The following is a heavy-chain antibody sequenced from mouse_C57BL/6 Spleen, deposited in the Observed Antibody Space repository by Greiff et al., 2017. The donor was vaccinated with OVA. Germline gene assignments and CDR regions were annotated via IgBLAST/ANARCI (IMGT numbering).Heavy chain of an antibody. CDR3: ARSGVYGYGYFDV. CDR1: GYTFTSYW. Sequence: VQLQQPGAELVKPGASVKLSCKASGYTFTSYWMHWVKQRPGQGLEWIGMIHPNSGSTNYNEKFKSKATLTVDKSSSTAYMQLSSLTSEDSAVYYCARSGVYGYGYFDVWGTGTTVTVSS. CDR2: IHPNSGST. J-gene: IGHJ1*03. D-gene: IGHD2-2*01. V-gene: IGHV1-64*01.